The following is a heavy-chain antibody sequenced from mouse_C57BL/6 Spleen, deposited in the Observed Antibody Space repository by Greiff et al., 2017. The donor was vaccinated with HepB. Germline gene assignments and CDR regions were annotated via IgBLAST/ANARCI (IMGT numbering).Heavy chain of an antibody. D-gene: IGHD1-1*01. J-gene: IGHJ1*03. CDR2: IDPENGDT. Sequence: EVQLQQSGAELVRPGASVKLSCTASGFTITDDYMHWVKQRPEQGLEWIGWIDPENGDTEYASKFQGKATITADTSSNTAYLQLSSLTSEDSAVYYGTVPLSGSRGGDFDVWGTGTTVTVSS. V-gene: IGHV14-4*01. CDR1: GFTITDDY. CDR3: TVPLSGSRGGDFDV.